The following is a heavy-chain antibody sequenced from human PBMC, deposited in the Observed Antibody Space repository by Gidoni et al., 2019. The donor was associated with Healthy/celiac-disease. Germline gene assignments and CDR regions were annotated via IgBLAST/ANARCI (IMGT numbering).Heavy chain of an antibody. Sequence: EVQLLESGGGLVQPGGSLRLSCAASGFPFSSYAMSWVRQAPGKGLEWVSAISGSGGSTYYADSVKGRFTISRDNSKNTLYLQMNSLRAEDTAVYYCAKLYYYDSSGYYSYWGQGTLVTVSS. CDR2: ISGSGGST. D-gene: IGHD3-22*01. J-gene: IGHJ4*02. CDR3: AKLYYYDSSGYYSY. V-gene: IGHV3-23*01. CDR1: GFPFSSYA.